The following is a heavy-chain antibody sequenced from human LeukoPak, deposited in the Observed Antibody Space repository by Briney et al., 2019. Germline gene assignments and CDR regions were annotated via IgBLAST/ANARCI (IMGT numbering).Heavy chain of an antibody. CDR1: GFTFSSYS. J-gene: IGHJ6*02. D-gene: IGHD3-22*01. CDR3: ATGIVVANNYYYGMDV. Sequence: GGSLRLSCAASGFTFSSYSMNWVRQAPGRGLEWVSSISSSSSYIYYADSVKGRFTISRDNAKNSLYLQMSSLRAEDTAVYYCATGIVVANNYYYGMDVWGQGTTVTVSS. V-gene: IGHV3-21*01. CDR2: ISSSSSYI.